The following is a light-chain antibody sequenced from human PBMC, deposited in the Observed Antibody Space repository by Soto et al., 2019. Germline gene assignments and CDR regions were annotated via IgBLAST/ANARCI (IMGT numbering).Light chain of an antibody. CDR3: TSYTTSNTYV. V-gene: IGLV2-14*03. J-gene: IGLJ1*01. Sequence: ALTQPASVSGSPGQSITISCTGTSSDVGGYNYVFWYQQHPGKAPKLMIYDVSNRPSGVSNRFSGSKSGDTASLTISGLQAEDEADYYCTSYTTSNTYVFGNGTKLTVL. CDR2: DVS. CDR1: SSDVGGYNY.